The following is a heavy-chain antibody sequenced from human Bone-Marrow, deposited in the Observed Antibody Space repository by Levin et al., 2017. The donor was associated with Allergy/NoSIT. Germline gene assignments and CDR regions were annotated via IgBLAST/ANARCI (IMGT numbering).Heavy chain of an antibody. Sequence: SETLSLTCTVSGDSISSGGYYWSWIRQHPGKGLEWIGYIYHSGSTYYNPSLKGRVTILVDTSKNEFSLKLSSVTAADTAVFYCARGEYSDGSGSYYLDCWGQGTRVSVSS. CDR3: ARGEYSDGSGSYYLDC. J-gene: IGHJ4*02. V-gene: IGHV4-31*03. CDR2: IYHSGST. D-gene: IGHD3-10*01. CDR1: GDSISSGGYY.